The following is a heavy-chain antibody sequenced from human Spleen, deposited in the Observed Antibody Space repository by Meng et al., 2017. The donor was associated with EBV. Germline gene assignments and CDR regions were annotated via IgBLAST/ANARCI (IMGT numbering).Heavy chain of an antibody. D-gene: IGHD5-18*01. J-gene: IGHJ5*02. CDR3: ARVGSDTATVPDYFDA. CDR2: IYYSGRT. Sequence: QVQLQASGPGRVKPSQTLSLTCAVSGCSISSGGYYWGWIRQPPGKGLEWIGYIYYSGRTYYNPSLKSRVTISVDTSKNEFSLKLSSVTAADTAVYYCARVGSDTATVPDYFDAWGQGTLVTVSS. CDR1: GCSISSGGYY. V-gene: IGHV4-30-4*01.